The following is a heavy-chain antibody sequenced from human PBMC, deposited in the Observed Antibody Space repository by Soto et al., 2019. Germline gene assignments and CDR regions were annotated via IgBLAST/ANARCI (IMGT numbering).Heavy chain of an antibody. Sequence: QVQLVESGGGVVQPGRSLRLSCAASGFTFSSYGMHWDRQAPGKGLEWVAVIWYDGSNKYYADSVKGRFTISRDNSKNTLYLQMNSLRAEDTAVYYCARDEGRCSGGSCYLPFDYWGQGTLVTVSS. CDR2: IWYDGSNK. V-gene: IGHV3-33*01. J-gene: IGHJ4*02. CDR1: GFTFSSYG. CDR3: ARDEGRCSGGSCYLPFDY. D-gene: IGHD2-15*01.